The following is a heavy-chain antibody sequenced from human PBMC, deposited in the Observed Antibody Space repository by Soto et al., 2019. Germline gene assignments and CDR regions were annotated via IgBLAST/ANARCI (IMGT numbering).Heavy chain of an antibody. CDR2: INHSGSA. D-gene: IGHD6-19*01. CDR1: GESFSGYI. J-gene: IGHJ4*02. Sequence: QVQLQQSGAGLLKPSETLSLTCAVYGESFSGYIWTWIRQTPGKGLQWIGQINHSGSASYNPSLKSPVTISVLTSHSRSSVELSSVTAADTAVYYCARCLITGSHYSGGWYYFDSWGQGTQVTVSS. V-gene: IGHV4-34*01. CDR3: ARCLITGSHYSGGWYYFDS.